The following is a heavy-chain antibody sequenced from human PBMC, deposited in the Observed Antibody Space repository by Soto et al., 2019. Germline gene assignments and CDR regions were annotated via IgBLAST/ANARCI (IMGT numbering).Heavy chain of an antibody. D-gene: IGHD6-13*01. CDR2: ISAYNGNT. V-gene: IGHV1-18*01. Sequence: ASVKVSCKASGDTFTSYGISWVRQAPGQGLEWMGWISAYNGNTNYAQKLQGRVTMTTDTSTSTAYMELRSLRSDDTAVYYCARDYEQQLVPPWFDPWGQGTLVTVSS. CDR3: ARDYEQQLVPPWFDP. CDR1: GDTFTSYG. J-gene: IGHJ5*02.